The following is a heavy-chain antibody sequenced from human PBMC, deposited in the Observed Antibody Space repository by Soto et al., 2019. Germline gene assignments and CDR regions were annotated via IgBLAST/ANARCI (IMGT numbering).Heavy chain of an antibody. Sequence: QVQLQESGPGLVKPSQTLSLTCTVSGGSISSGDYYWSWIRQPPGKGLEWIRYIYYSGSTYYKSSLKSRVIIPIDTSKNQFSLKLSSVTAADTAVYYCARKGWPDVYYIWGQGAMVTVSS. CDR2: IYYSGST. CDR1: GGSISSGDYY. J-gene: IGHJ3*02. CDR3: ARKGWPDVYYI. V-gene: IGHV4-30-4*01.